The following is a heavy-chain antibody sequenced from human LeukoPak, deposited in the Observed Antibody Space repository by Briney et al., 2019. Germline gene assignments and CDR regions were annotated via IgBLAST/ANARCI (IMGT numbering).Heavy chain of an antibody. J-gene: IGHJ4*02. V-gene: IGHV4-59*08. CDR3: ARRDTMIVTHDY. CDR2: INYSGST. Sequence: SETLSLTCTVSGGSISSYYWSWIRQPPGKGLEWIGYINYSGSTKYNSSLKSRVTISVDTSKNQFSLKLSSVTAADTAVYYCARRDTMIVTHDYWGQGTLVTVSS. CDR1: GGSISSYY. D-gene: IGHD3-22*01.